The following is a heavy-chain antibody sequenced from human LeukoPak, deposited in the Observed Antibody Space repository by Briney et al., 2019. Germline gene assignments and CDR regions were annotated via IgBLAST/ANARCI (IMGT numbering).Heavy chain of an antibody. CDR2: INPNSGGT. CDR1: GYTFTGYY. Sequence: ASVKVSCKASGYTFTGYYMHWVRQAPGQGLEWTGRINPNSGGTNYAQKFQGRVTMTRDTSISTAYMELSRLRSDDTAVYYCARAQMTTVTTDFDYWGQGTLVTVSS. D-gene: IGHD4-17*01. CDR3: ARAQMTTVTTDFDY. J-gene: IGHJ4*02. V-gene: IGHV1-2*06.